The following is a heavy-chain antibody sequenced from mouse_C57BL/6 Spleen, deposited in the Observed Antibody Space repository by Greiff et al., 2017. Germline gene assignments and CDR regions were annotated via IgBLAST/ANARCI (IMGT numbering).Heavy chain of an antibody. CDR1: GYAFSSSW. J-gene: IGHJ4*01. V-gene: IGHV1-82*01. D-gene: IGHD1-1*01. CDR3: EAYDYGSPVFMDD. Sequence: QVQLQQSGPELVKPGASVKISCKASGYAFSSSWMNWVKQRPGKGLEWIGRIYPGDGDTNYNGKFKGKATLTADKSSSTAYMQLSSLTSEDSAVYFCEAYDYGSPVFMDDWGQGTSVTVAA. CDR2: IYPGDGDT.